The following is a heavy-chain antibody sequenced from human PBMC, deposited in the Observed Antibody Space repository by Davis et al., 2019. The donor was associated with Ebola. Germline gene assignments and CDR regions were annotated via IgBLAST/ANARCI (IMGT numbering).Heavy chain of an antibody. Sequence: GESLKISCAASGFTFDDYAMNWVRQAPGKGLEWVSYISSSGSTIYYADSVKGRFTISRDNAKNSLYLQMNSLRAEDTAVYYCARDLVGATHQEYFQHWGQGTLVTVSS. D-gene: IGHD1-26*01. J-gene: IGHJ1*01. CDR2: ISSSGSTI. V-gene: IGHV3-48*03. CDR1: GFTFDDYA. CDR3: ARDLVGATHQEYFQH.